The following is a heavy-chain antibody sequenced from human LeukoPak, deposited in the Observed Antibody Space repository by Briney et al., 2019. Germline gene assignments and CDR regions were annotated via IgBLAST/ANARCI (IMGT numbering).Heavy chain of an antibody. Sequence: RGSLRLSCAASGFTFSSYAMHWVRQAPGKGLEYVSAISSNGGSTFYANSVKGRFTISRDTSKNTLYLQMGSLRADDMAVYYCVRVSGSYGYWGQGTLVTVSS. CDR1: GFTFSSYA. D-gene: IGHD1-26*01. CDR3: VRVSGSYGY. CDR2: ISSNGGST. V-gene: IGHV3-64*01. J-gene: IGHJ4*02.